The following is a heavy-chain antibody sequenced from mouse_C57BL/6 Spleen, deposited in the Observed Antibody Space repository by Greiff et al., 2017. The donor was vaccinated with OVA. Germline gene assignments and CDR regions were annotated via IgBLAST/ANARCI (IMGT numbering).Heavy chain of an antibody. V-gene: IGHV5-6*01. Sequence: EVQGVESGGDLVKPGGSLKLSCAASGFTFSSYGMSWVRQTPDKRLEWVATISSGGSYTYYPDSVKGRFTISRDNAKNTLYLQMSSLKSEDTAMYYCARHYGYDGDYYAMDYWGQGTSVTVSS. CDR3: ARHYGYDGDYYAMDY. J-gene: IGHJ4*01. CDR1: GFTFSSYG. D-gene: IGHD2-2*01. CDR2: ISSGGSYT.